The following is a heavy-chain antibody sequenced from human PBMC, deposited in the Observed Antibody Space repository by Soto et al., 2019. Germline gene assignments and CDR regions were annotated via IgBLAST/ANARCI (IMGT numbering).Heavy chain of an antibody. Sequence: QVQLQESGPGLVKPSETLSLMCTVSGGSISSNYWSWIRQPPGKGLEYIGYIYYSGSTNYNPPLKSRVTISVDTSKNQFSLKLSSVTAADTAVYYCARGGGSPDYWGQGTLVTVSS. J-gene: IGHJ4*02. CDR2: IYYSGST. D-gene: IGHD3-10*01. CDR1: GGSISSNY. CDR3: ARGGGSPDY. V-gene: IGHV4-59*01.